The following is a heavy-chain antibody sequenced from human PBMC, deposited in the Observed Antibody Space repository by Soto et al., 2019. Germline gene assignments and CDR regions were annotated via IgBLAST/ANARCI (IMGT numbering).Heavy chain of an antibody. J-gene: IGHJ4*02. V-gene: IGHV4-30-2*01. CDR1: GGSISSGGYS. D-gene: IGHD2-21*01. CDR3: ARGIPVLC. CDR2: IYHSGST. Sequence: QLQLQESGSGLVKPSQTLSLTCAVSGGSISSGGYSWSWIRQPPGKGLECIGYIYHSGSTYYNPSLTSIVTLSVHMANLQFCLKLRSVSAADTAVFYSARGIPVLCWSQGTLVTVYS.